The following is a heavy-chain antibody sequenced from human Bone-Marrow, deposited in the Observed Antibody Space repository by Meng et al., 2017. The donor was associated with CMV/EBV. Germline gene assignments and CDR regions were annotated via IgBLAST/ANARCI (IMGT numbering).Heavy chain of an antibody. V-gene: IGHV1-18*01. CDR2: ISAYNGNT. CDR1: GYTFTSYG. D-gene: IGHD3-10*01. CDR3: ARDSPHGSGSYYNDPVNLDY. J-gene: IGHJ4*02. Sequence: ASVKVSCKASGYTFTSYGISWVRQAPGQGLEWMGWISAYNGNTNYAQKLQGRVTMTTDTSTSTVYMELRSLRSDDTAVYYCARDSPHGSGSYYNDPVNLDYWGQGTLVTVSS.